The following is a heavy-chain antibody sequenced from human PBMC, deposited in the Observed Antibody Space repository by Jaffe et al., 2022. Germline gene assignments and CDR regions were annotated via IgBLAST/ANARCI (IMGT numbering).Heavy chain of an antibody. CDR2: IYHSGST. Sequence: QVQLQESGPGLVKPSETLSLTCAVSGYSISSGYYWGWIRQPPGKGLEWIGSIYHSGSTYYNPSLKSRVTISVDTSKNQFSLKLSSVTAADTAVYYCARHVHQEFIQLWLEKTNWFDPWGQGTLVTVSS. D-gene: IGHD5-18*01. CDR3: ARHVHQEFIQLWLEKTNWFDP. CDR1: GYSISSGYY. J-gene: IGHJ5*02. V-gene: IGHV4-38-2*01.